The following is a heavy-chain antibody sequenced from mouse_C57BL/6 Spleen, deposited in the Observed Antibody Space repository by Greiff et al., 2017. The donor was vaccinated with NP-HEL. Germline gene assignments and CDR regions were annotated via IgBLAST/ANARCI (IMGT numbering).Heavy chain of an antibody. CDR1: GYSFTDYN. V-gene: IGHV1-39*01. Sequence: EVHLVESGPELVKPGASVKISCKASGYSFTDYNMNWVKQSNGKSLEWIGVINPNYGTTSYNQKFKGKATLTVDQSSSTAYMQLNGLTSEDSAVYYCAREKCDGNSFDYWGQGTTLTVSS. J-gene: IGHJ2*01. CDR2: INPNYGTT. CDR3: AREKCDGNSFDY. D-gene: IGHD2-1*01.